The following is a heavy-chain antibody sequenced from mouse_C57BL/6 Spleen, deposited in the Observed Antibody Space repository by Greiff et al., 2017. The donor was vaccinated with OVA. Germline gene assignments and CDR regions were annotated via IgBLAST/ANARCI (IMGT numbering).Heavy chain of an antibody. V-gene: IGHV5-12*01. D-gene: IGHD2-5*01. CDR2: ISNGGGST. CDR1: GFTFSDYY. J-gene: IGHJ4*01. CDR3: ARHNSKNAMDY. Sequence: EVQLVESGGGLVQPGGSLKLSCAASGFTFSDYYMYWVRQTPEKRLEWVAYISNGGGSTYYPDTVKGRFTISRDNAKNTLYLQMSRLKSEDTAMYYCARHNSKNAMDYWGQGTSVTVSS.